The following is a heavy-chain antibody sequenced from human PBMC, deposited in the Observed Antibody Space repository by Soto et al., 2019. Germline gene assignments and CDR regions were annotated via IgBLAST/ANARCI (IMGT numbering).Heavy chain of an antibody. V-gene: IGHV3-23*01. J-gene: IGHJ5*02. CDR2: ISGSGGST. Sequence: GGSLRLSCAASGFTFSSYAMSWVRQAPGKGLEWVSAISGSGGSTYYVDSVKGRFTISRDNSKNTLYLQMNSLRAEDTAVYYCATWGVAARLGFDPWGQGTLVTVSS. CDR3: ATWGVAARLGFDP. CDR1: GFTFSSYA. D-gene: IGHD6-6*01.